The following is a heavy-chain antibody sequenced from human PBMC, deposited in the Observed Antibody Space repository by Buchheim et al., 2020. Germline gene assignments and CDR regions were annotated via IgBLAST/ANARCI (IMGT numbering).Heavy chain of an antibody. V-gene: IGHV4-61*02. CDR3: TRGPYSSGWSAMDY. D-gene: IGHD6-19*01. CDR1: GGSIGSGSYY. CDR2: IYSSGST. Sequence: QVQLQESGPGLVKPSQTLSLTCTVSGGSIGSGSYYWSWIRQPAGKGLEWIGRIYSSGSTNYNPSLKSRVTISVDTSKNPFSLKLNSVTAADTAVYYCTRGPYSSGWSAMDYWGQGTL. J-gene: IGHJ4*02.